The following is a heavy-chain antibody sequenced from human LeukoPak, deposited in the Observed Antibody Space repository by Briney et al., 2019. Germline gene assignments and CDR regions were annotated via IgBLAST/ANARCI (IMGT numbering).Heavy chain of an antibody. J-gene: IGHJ5*02. D-gene: IGHD6-13*01. CDR3: ARGGIAAAALYNWFDP. CDR2: IYHSRST. Sequence: PSGTLSLTCAVSGGSISSSNWWSWVRPPPGKGLEWIGEIYHSRSTNYNPSLKSRVTISVDKSKNQFSLKLSSVTAADTAVYYCARGGIAAAALYNWFDPWGQGTLVTVSS. V-gene: IGHV4-4*02. CDR1: GGSISSSNW.